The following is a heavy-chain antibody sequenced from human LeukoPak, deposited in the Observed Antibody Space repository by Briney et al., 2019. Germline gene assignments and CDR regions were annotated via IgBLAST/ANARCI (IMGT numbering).Heavy chain of an antibody. CDR1: GYTFTSYD. J-gene: IGHJ5*02. CDR2: MNPNSGNT. V-gene: IGHV1-8*01. D-gene: IGHD5-24*01. Sequence: ASVKVPCKASGYTFTSYDINWVRQATGQGLEWMGWMNPNSGNTGYAQKFQGRVTMTRNTSISTAYMELSSLRSEDTAVYYCARGRGSGGDGYIRFDPWGQGTLVTVSS. CDR3: ARGRGSGGDGYIRFDP.